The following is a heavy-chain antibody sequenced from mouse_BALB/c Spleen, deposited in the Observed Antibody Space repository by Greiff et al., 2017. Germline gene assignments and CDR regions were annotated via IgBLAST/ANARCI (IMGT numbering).Heavy chain of an antibody. CDR1: GFTFSSYG. Sequence: DVKLVESGGDLVKPGGSLKLSCAASGFTFSSYGMSWVRQTPDKRLEWVATISSGGSYTYYPDSVKGRFTISRDNAKNTLYLQMSSLKSEDTAMYYCAKQDYNYDSYAMDYWGQGTAVTVSS. D-gene: IGHD2-12*01. V-gene: IGHV5-6*02. CDR3: AKQDYNYDSYAMDY. CDR2: ISSGGSYT. J-gene: IGHJ4*01.